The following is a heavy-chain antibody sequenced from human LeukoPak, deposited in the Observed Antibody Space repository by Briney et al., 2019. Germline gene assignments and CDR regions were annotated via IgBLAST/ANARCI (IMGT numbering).Heavy chain of an antibody. CDR1: GSSISNYY. V-gene: IGHV4-59*01. Sequence: PSETLSLTCTVSGSSISNYYWNWIRQSPGKGLEWIGYIYYTGSTNYNPSLKSRVTISVDTSKNQLSLKLSSVTAADTAVYYCSRERREWVHDAFDIWGQGTTVTVSS. CDR2: IYYTGST. CDR3: SRERREWVHDAFDI. D-gene: IGHD2-8*01. J-gene: IGHJ3*02.